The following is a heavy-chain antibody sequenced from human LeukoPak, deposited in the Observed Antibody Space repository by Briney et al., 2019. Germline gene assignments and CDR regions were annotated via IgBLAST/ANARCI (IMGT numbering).Heavy chain of an antibody. V-gene: IGHV3-7*01. D-gene: IGHD4-17*01. Sequence: GGSLRLSCAASGVTFSRHGMSWVRQAPGKGLEWVANIKQDRTEKYYVDSVKGRFTISRDNAKSSLYLQMNSLRAEDTAVYYCARRCYGDYYFDYWGQGTLVTVSS. CDR2: IKQDRTEK. J-gene: IGHJ4*02. CDR3: ARRCYGDYYFDY. CDR1: GVTFSRHG.